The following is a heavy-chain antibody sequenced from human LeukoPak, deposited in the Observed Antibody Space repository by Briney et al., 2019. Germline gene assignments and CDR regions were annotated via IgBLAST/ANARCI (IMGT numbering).Heavy chain of an antibody. CDR3: ATPTARSGVSMDV. CDR2: IYPGDSDS. J-gene: IGHJ6*03. Sequence: GESLKISCKGSGYSFTSYWIGWVRQMPGKGLELMGIIYPGDSDSRYSPSFQGQVTISADKSISTAYLQWSSLKASDTAMYYCATPTARSGVSMDVWGKGTTVTVSS. D-gene: IGHD3-3*01. CDR1: GYSFTSYW. V-gene: IGHV5-51*01.